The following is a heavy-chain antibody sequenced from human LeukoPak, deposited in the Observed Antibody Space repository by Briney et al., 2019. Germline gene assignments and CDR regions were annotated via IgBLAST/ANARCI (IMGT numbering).Heavy chain of an antibody. CDR3: ARRAYSYAYGY. V-gene: IGHV5-51*01. CDR1: GYSFTSYW. J-gene: IGHJ4*02. D-gene: IGHD5-18*01. Sequence: GESLKISCKGSGYSFTSYWVGWVRQMPGKGLEWMGIIYPGDSDTRYSPSFQGQVTNSADKSISTAYLQWSSLKASDTAMYYCARRAYSYAYGYWGQGTLVTVSS. CDR2: IYPGDSDT.